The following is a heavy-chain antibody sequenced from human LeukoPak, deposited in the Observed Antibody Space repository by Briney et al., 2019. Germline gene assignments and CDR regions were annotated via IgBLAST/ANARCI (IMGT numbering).Heavy chain of an antibody. V-gene: IGHV4-59*12. J-gene: IGHJ4*02. D-gene: IGHD3-10*01. CDR2: IYYSGST. CDR1: SGSISSYP. Sequence: SETLSLTCTVSSGSISSYPWCWVRQPPGRGLEWIGYIYYSGSTTYNPSLKSRVTISLDTSNSQFSLRLSSVTAADTAVYYCAGDYGSGSYRFDFWGPGTLVTVSS. CDR3: AGDYGSGSYRFDF.